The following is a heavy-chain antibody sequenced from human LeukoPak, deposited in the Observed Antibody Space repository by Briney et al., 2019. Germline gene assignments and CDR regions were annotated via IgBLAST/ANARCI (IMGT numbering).Heavy chain of an antibody. Sequence: PGGSLRLSCTASGLTFADYAMSWVRQAPGKGLQWVGLIRNKAYGGTTEYAASVKGRFTISRDDSKSIAYLQMNSLKTEDTAVYYCAGGGRYFDYWGQGTLVTVSS. CDR3: AGGGRYFDY. J-gene: IGHJ4*02. CDR1: GLTFADYA. V-gene: IGHV3-49*04. CDR2: IRNKAYGGTT.